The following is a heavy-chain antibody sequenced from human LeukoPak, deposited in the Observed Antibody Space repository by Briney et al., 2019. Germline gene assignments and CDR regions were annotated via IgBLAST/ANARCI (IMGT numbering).Heavy chain of an antibody. CDR2: IYTGGNT. CDR1: GFTVDSNY. J-gene: IGHJ3*02. D-gene: IGHD1-26*01. V-gene: IGHV3-53*01. CDR3: AKGIHSGSRGGSVCDI. Sequence: GGSLRLSCAASGFTVDSNYLSWVRQAPGKGLEWVSTIYTGGNTYYAASVKGRFTISRDFSKNTVFLHMNSLRAEDTAIYYCAKGIHSGSRGGSVCDIWGQGTVATVSS.